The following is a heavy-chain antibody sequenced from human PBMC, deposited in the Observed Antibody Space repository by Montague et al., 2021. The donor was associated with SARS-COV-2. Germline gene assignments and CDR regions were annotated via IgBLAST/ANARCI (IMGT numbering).Heavy chain of an antibody. D-gene: IGHD3-9*01. CDR1: GFTFSNSP. CDR2: IHSAGRGT. J-gene: IGHJ5*02. Sequence: SLRLSGPASGFTFSNSPMSWVRQAPGKGLDWVSVIHSAGRGTYYADSVXGRFTISRDNLKNTVYLQMNSLRDVDTALYYCAKVGDILTGYSLINLDAWGQGTLVVVSS. CDR3: AKVGDILTGYSLINLDA. V-gene: IGHV3-23*03.